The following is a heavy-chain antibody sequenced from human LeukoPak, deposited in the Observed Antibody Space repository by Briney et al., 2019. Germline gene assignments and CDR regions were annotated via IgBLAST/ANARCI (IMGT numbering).Heavy chain of an antibody. V-gene: IGHV3-33*01. J-gene: IGHJ4*02. CDR2: IWYDGSNK. CDR3: ARGPWLENFDY. D-gene: IGHD6-19*01. CDR1: GFTFSSYG. Sequence: GGSLRLSCAASGFTFSSYGMHWVRQAPGKGLEWVAVIWYDGSNKYYADSVKGRFTISRDNSKNTLYLQMNSLRAEDTAVYYCARGPWLENFDYWGQGTLVTVSS.